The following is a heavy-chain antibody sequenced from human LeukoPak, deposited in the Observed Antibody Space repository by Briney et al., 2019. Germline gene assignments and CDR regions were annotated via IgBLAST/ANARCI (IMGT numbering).Heavy chain of an antibody. CDR1: GLTFSTFA. Sequence: GSLTLSCAASGLTFSTFAMSWVRQAPGKGLEWVSGIETSRGGTFYADSVKGRFTISRDNSKNTLYPQMSSLRAEDTAIYYCAKDYPMASGSPATPSFFDYWGQGILVTVSS. D-gene: IGHD3-10*01. V-gene: IGHV3-23*01. CDR2: IETSRGGT. CDR3: AKDYPMASGSPATPSFFDY. J-gene: IGHJ4*02.